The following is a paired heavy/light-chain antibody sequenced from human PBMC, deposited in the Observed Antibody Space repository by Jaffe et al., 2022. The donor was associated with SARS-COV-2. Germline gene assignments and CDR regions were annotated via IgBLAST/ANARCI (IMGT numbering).Heavy chain of an antibody. J-gene: IGHJ4*02. CDR2: IYHTGKT. V-gene: IGHV4-38-2*02. D-gene: IGHD3-10*01. CDR1: GYSINSGYY. Sequence: QAQLQESGPGLVKPSETLSLTCSVSGYSINSGYYWGWIRQPPGKGLEWIGSIYHTGKTYYNPSLRSRGTVSVDTSKNQFSLKLSSVTAADTAMYYCAKLEGYGSLGGLDWGQGTLVTVSS. CDR3: AKLEGYGSLGGLD.
Light chain of an antibody. CDR2: DVS. V-gene: IGLV2-14*01. J-gene: IGLJ3*02. CDR3: SSFTSSNTWV. Sequence: QSALTQPASVSGSPGQSITISCTGTSSDVGGYNYVSWYQQHPGKAPKLMIYDVSNRPSGVSNRFSGSKSGNTASLTISGLQAEDEADYYCSSFTSSNTWVFGGGTKLTVL. CDR1: SSDVGGYNY.